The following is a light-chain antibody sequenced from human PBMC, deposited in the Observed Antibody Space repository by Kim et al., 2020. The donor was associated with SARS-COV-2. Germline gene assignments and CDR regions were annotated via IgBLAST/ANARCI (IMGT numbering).Light chain of an antibody. CDR3: QHCDPYST. J-gene: IGKJ1*01. Sequence: GDRVTITCRASQSIGNWLAWYQQRPGKAPKLLIYDASSLAFGVPSRFSGSGSGTEFTLTINSLQPDDFATYYCQHCDPYSTFGQ. V-gene: IGKV1-5*01. CDR2: DAS. CDR1: QSIGNW.